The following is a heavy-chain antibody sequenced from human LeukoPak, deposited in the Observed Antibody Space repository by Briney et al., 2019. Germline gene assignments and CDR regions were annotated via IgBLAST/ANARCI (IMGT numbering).Heavy chain of an antibody. CDR2: IYYSGST. CDR1: GGSISSGGYY. J-gene: IGHJ6*02. CDR3: ARSKRDIYDVLTGYYGVGYYGMDV. V-gene: IGHV4-31*03. Sequence: SETLSLTCTVSGGSISSGGYYWSWIRQHPGKGLEWIGYIYYSGSTYYNPSLKSRVTISVDTSKNQFSLKLSSVTAADTAVYYCARSKRDIYDVLTGYYGVGYYGMDVWGQGTTVTVSS. D-gene: IGHD3-9*01.